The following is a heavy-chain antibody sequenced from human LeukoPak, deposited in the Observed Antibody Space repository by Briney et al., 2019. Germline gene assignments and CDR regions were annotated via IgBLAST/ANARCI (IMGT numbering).Heavy chain of an antibody. Sequence: SETLSLTCIVSGGSISSGGYYWSWIRQHPGKGLEWIGYIYYSGSTYYNPSLKSRVTMSVDTSENQFSLKLSSVTAADTAVYYCATTVGSYFDYWSQGTLVTVSS. J-gene: IGHJ4*02. D-gene: IGHD3-16*01. V-gene: IGHV4-31*03. CDR1: GGSISSGGYY. CDR3: ATTVGSYFDY. CDR2: IYYSGST.